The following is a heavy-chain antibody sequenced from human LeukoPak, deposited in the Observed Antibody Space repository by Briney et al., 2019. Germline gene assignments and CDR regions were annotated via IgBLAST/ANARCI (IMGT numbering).Heavy chain of an antibody. D-gene: IGHD5-12*01. J-gene: IGHJ4*02. CDR3: AKEAGYSGYDYPDY. CDR1: GFTFSSYA. CDR2: ISGSGNRT. Sequence: LTGGSLRLSCAASGFTFSSYAMSWVRQAPGKGLEWVSAISGSGNRTYYADSVKGRFTISRDNSKNTLYLQMNSLRAEDTAVYYCAKEAGYSGYDYPDYWGQGTLVTVSS. V-gene: IGHV3-23*01.